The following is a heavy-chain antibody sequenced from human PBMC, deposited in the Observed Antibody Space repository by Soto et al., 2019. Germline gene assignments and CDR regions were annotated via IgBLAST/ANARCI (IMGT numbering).Heavy chain of an antibody. V-gene: IGHV1-8*01. CDR1: GDTFSRYA. CDR2: MNPNSGNT. Sequence: QVQLVQSGAEVKKPGSSVKVSCKAAGDTFSRYAVSWVRQATGQGLEWMGWMNPNSGNTGYAQKFQGRVTMTRNTSISTAYMELSSLRSEDTAVYYCARWPDGYYYYGMDVWGQGTTVTVSS. CDR3: ARWPDGYYYYGMDV. J-gene: IGHJ6*02.